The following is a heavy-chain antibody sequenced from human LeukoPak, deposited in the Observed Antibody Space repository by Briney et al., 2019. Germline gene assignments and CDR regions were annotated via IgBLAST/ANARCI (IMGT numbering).Heavy chain of an antibody. D-gene: IGHD6-19*01. CDR3: ARARDSSGWYRRWFDP. V-gene: IGHV1-18*01. Sequence: GASVKVSCKASGYTFTSYGISWVRQAPGQGLEWMGWISAYNGNTNYAQKLQGRVTMTTDTPTSTAYMELRSLRSDDTAVYYCARARDSSGWYRRWFDPWGQGTLVTVSS. CDR2: ISAYNGNT. CDR1: GYTFTSYG. J-gene: IGHJ5*02.